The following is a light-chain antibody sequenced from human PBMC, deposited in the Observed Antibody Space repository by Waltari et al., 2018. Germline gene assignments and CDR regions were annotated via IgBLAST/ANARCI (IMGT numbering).Light chain of an antibody. J-gene: IGKJ1*01. CDR2: AAS. CDR3: QQGYRTWT. Sequence: IQMTQSPSSLSASVGDRVTITCRASQVVSNYVNWYQHKPGQAPKLLIFAASTLHSGVPGRFSGSGSGTEFALTISGLQPDDLATYYCQQGYRTWTFGLGTRVEIK. CDR1: QVVSNY. V-gene: IGKV1-39*01.